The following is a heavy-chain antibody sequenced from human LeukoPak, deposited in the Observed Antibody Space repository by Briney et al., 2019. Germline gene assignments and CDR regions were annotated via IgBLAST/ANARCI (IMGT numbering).Heavy chain of an antibody. D-gene: IGHD4-17*01. V-gene: IGHV4-61*02. J-gene: IGHJ5*02. CDR3: AASEEDYGDFNWFDP. CDR1: GGSISSGSYY. CDR2: IYTSGST. Sequence: SQTLSLTCTVSGGSISSGSYYWSWIRQPAGKGLEWIGRIYTSGSTNHNPSLKSRVTISVDTSKNQFSLKLSSATAADTAVYYCAASEEDYGDFNWFDPWGQGTLVTVSS.